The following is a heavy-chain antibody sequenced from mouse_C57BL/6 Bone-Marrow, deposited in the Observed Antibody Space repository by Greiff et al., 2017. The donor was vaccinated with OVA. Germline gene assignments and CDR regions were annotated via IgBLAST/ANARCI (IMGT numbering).Heavy chain of an antibody. D-gene: IGHD1-1*01. J-gene: IGHJ2*01. CDR1: GFTFSDYG. V-gene: IGHV5-15*01. Sequence: EVQRVESGGGLVQPGGSLKLSCAASGFTFSDYGMAWVRQAPRKGPEWVAFISNLAYSIYYADTVTGRFTIARENAKNTLYLEMSSLMSEDTAMYYFARQERSSYWDCFDYWGQGTTLTVTS. CDR2: ISNLAYSI. CDR3: ARQERSSYWDCFDY.